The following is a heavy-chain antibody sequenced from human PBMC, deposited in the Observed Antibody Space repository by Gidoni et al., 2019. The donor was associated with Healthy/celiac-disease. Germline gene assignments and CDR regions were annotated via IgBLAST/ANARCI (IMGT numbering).Heavy chain of an antibody. D-gene: IGHD3-3*01. CDR2: IYWNDDN. Sequence: QITLKESGPTLVKPTQTLTLTCTFSGFSLSPSGVGVGLIRQPPGKALAWLALIYWNDDNRYSPSLKSRLTITKDTSKNQVVLTMTNMDPVDTATYYCAHRRSGGPYDFWSGYANNWFDPWGQGTLVTVSS. V-gene: IGHV2-5*01. J-gene: IGHJ5*02. CDR3: AHRRSGGPYDFWSGYANNWFDP. CDR1: GFSLSPSGVG.